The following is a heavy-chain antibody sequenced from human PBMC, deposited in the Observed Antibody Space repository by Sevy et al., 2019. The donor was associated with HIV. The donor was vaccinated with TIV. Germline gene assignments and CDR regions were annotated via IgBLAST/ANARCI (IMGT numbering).Heavy chain of an antibody. V-gene: IGHV3-48*03. CDR3: ASDLPPSATTVAHFDY. D-gene: IGHD4-17*01. J-gene: IGHJ4*02. CDR2: ISNRGTTI. CDR1: GFTFSSYE. Sequence: GGSLRLSCAASGFTFSSYEMNWVRQAPGKGLEWVSYISNRGTTISYSDSVRGRFSISRDNARNSLYLQMNSLRAEDTAVYYCASDLPPSATTVAHFDYWGQGTLFTVSS.